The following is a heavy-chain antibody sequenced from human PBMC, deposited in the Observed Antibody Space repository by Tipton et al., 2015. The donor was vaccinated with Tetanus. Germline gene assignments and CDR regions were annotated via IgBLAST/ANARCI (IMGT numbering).Heavy chain of an antibody. CDR2: INPNSGGT. J-gene: IGHJ5*02. CDR1: GYTFTGYY. V-gene: IGHV1-2*06. D-gene: IGHD2-15*01. CDR3: ATAAVRNWFDP. Sequence: QSGPEVKKPGASVRVSCKASGYTFTGYYLHWMRQAPGQGLEWLGRINPNSGGTFYAQKFQGRITLTRDTSINTAYMDLSSLTSDDTAIYYCATAAVRNWFDPWGQGTLVTVSS.